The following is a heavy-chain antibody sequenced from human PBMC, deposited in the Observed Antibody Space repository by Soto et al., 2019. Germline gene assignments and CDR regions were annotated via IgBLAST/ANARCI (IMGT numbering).Heavy chain of an antibody. J-gene: IGHJ6*02. CDR1: GYTFTSYS. V-gene: IGHV1-46*01. CDR3: ARSARAMYNWNYAAMDV. D-gene: IGHD1-7*01. CDR2: INPSRSST. Sequence: ASVKVSCKASGYTFTSYSMRWVRQAPGQGLEWMEIINPSRSSTRNAQKFQGRVTMTSDTSTSTVYMELSSLRSEDTAVYYCARSARAMYNWNYAAMDVWGQGTTVTVSS.